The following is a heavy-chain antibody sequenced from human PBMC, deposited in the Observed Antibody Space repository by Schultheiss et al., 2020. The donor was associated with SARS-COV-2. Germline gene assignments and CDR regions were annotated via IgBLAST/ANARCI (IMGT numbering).Heavy chain of an antibody. J-gene: IGHJ6*02. CDR1: GGSISSGGYY. V-gene: IGHV4-61*08. CDR2: IYYSGST. Sequence: SETLSLTCTVSGGSISSGGYYWSWIRQPPGKGLEWIGYIYYSGSTNYNPSLKSRVTISVDKSKNQFSLKLSSVTAADTAVYYCARDSRQDYDYVWGSYRYTFYYYYGMDVWGQGTTVTVSS. D-gene: IGHD3-16*02. CDR3: ARDSRQDYDYVWGSYRYTFYYYYGMDV.